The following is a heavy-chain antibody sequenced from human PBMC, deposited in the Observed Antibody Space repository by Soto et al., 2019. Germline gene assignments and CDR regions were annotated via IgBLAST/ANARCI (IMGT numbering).Heavy chain of an antibody. V-gene: IGHV4-59*01. CDR2: IYYSGST. CDR1: GGSISSYY. Sequence: PSETLSLTCTVSGGSISSYYWSWIRQPPGKGLEWIGYIYYSGSTNYNPSLKSRVTISVDTSKNQFSLKLSSVTAADTAVYYCARDLYYYDSSGYELGNWFDPWGQGTLVTVSS. J-gene: IGHJ5*02. CDR3: ARDLYYYDSSGYELGNWFDP. D-gene: IGHD3-22*01.